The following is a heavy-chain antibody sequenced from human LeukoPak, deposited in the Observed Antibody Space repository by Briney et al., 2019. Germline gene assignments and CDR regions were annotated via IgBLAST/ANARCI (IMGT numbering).Heavy chain of an antibody. V-gene: IGHV3-23*01. J-gene: IGHJ4*02. CDR2: ISGSGGGT. D-gene: IGHD6-13*01. CDR1: GFTFSSYA. CDR3: ANSQRSSWNYYFDR. Sequence: GGSLRLSCAASGFTFSSYAMSWVRQAPGKGLEWVSTISGSGGGTYYADSVKGRFTISRDNSKNTLYLQMNSLRAEDTAVYFCANSQRSSWNYYFDRWGQGTLVTVSS.